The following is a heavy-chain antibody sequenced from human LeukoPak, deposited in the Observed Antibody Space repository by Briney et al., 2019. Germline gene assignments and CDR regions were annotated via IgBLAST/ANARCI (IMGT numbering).Heavy chain of an antibody. J-gene: IGHJ4*02. D-gene: IGHD6-19*01. CDR2: IYHSGST. V-gene: IGHV4-4*02. CDR1: GGSISSSNW. CDR3: ARVGYSSGWRVDY. Sequence: PSETLSLTCAVSGGSISSSNWWSCVRQPPGKGLEWIGEIYHSGSTNYNPSLKSRVTISVDKSKNQFSLKLSSVTAADTAVYYCARVGYSSGWRVDYWGQGTLVTVSS.